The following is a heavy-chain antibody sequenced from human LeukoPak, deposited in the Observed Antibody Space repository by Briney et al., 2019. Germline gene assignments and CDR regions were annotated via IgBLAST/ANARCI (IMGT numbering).Heavy chain of an antibody. D-gene: IGHD2/OR15-2a*01. V-gene: IGHV3-7*01. CDR3: ARVAVIYYYYMEV. J-gene: IGHJ6*03. CDR2: IRQDGSET. Sequence: GGSLRLSCVASGFTFSTYWMSWVRQAPGKGLEWLANIRQDGSETYYVDSVKGRFTISRDNAKNSLYLQMSSLRAEDTAVYYCARVAVIYYYYMEVWGKGTTVTVSS. CDR1: GFTFSTYW.